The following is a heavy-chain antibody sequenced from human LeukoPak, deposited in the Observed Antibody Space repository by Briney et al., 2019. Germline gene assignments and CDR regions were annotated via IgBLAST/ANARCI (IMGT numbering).Heavy chain of an antibody. CDR3: ARDRIEQQRTLGRSSNYYYYYYMDV. V-gene: IGHV3-48*01. J-gene: IGHJ6*03. CDR2: ISSSSSTI. CDR1: EFTFSSYN. Sequence: SGGSLRLSCAASEFTFSSYNMNWVRQAPGKGLEWVSYISSSSSTIYYADSVKGRFTISRDNAKNSLYLQMNSLRAEDTAVYYCARDRIEQQRTLGRSSNYYYYYYMDVWGKGTTVTVSS. D-gene: IGHD6-13*01.